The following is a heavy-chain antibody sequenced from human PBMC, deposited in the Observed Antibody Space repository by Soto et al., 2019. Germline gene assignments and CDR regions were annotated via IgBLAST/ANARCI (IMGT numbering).Heavy chain of an antibody. CDR1: GYTFTSNG. J-gene: IGHJ3*02. D-gene: IGHD3-3*01. Sequence: GASVKVSCKASGYTFTSNGISWVRQAPGQGLEWMGWISAYNGNTNYAQKLQGRVTMTTDTSTSTAYMELRSLRSDDTAVYYCARDRGTIFGVAYDAFDIWGQGTMVTVSS. V-gene: IGHV1-18*01. CDR3: ARDRGTIFGVAYDAFDI. CDR2: ISAYNGNT.